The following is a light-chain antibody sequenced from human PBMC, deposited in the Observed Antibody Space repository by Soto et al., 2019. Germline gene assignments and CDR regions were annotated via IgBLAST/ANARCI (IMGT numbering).Light chain of an antibody. CDR3: QQYGSSGT. J-gene: IGKJ1*01. V-gene: IGKV3-20*01. CDR1: QSVSPSS. CDR2: GAS. Sequence: EILLTQSPGTLSLSPGERATLSCRASQSVSPSSLAWYQQRPGQSPRLLIYGASSRATGIPDRFSGSGSGTDFTLTISRLEPEDLAVYYCQQYGSSGTFGQGTKVDIK.